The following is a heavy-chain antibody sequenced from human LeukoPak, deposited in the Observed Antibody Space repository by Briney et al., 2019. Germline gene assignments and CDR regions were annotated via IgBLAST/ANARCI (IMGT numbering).Heavy chain of an antibody. Sequence: PSQTLSLTCTVSGGSISSGGYYWSWVRQPPGKGLEWIGYIYHSGSTYYNPSLKSRVTISVDRSKNQFSLKLNSVTAADTAVYYCARASLIVGATDYWGQGTLVTVSS. J-gene: IGHJ4*02. CDR2: IYHSGST. V-gene: IGHV4-30-2*01. CDR3: ARASLIVGATDY. D-gene: IGHD1-26*01. CDR1: GGSISSGGYY.